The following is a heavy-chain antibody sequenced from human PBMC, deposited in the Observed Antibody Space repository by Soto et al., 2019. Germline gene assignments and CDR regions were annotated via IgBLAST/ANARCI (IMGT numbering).Heavy chain of an antibody. CDR1: GFTFSSYA. D-gene: IGHD3-9*01. CDR2: ISGSGGST. J-gene: IGHJ4*02. V-gene: IGHV3-23*01. CDR3: AKERHYEILTGTLFDY. Sequence: PGGSLRLSCAASGFTFSSYAMSWVRQAPGKGLEWVSAISGSGGSTYYADSVKSRFTISRDNSKNTLYLQMNSLIAEDTAVYYCAKERHYEILTGTLFDYWGQGTLVTVSS.